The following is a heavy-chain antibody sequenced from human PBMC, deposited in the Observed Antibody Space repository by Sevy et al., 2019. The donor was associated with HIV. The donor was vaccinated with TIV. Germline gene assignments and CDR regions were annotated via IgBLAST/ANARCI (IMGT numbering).Heavy chain of an antibody. CDR2: IKEDGSGR. CDR3: ARLYSSSSGRGLDN. J-gene: IGHJ4*02. Sequence: GGSLRLSCAASGFTFGSYWMTWVRQAPGKGLEWVAKIKEDGSGRVYVDSVRGRFTVSRDNAKKTLYLQMNNLRGEDTALYYCARLYSSSSGRGLDNWGQGALVTVSS. V-gene: IGHV3-7*01. D-gene: IGHD6-6*01. CDR1: GFTFGSYW.